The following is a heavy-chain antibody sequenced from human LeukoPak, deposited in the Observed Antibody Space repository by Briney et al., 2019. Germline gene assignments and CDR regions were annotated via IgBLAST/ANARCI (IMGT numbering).Heavy chain of an antibody. CDR3: ARRALNFSYFDY. J-gene: IGHJ4*02. Sequence: PSETLSLTCAVSGYSISSGYYWGWTRQPPGKGLEWIGSIYHSGSTYYNPSLKSRVTISVDTSKNQFSLKLSSVTAADTAVYYCARRALNFSYFDYWGQGTLVTVSS. CDR1: GYSISSGYY. CDR2: IYHSGST. V-gene: IGHV4-38-2*01.